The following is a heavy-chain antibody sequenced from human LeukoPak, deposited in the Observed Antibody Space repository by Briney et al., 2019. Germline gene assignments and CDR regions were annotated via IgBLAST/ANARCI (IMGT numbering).Heavy chain of an antibody. CDR3: ATEPRIAAAYEGFDP. V-gene: IGHV3-15*07. J-gene: IGHJ5*02. D-gene: IGHD6-13*01. CDR1: GFTFSNAW. Sequence: GGSLRLSCAASGFTFSNAWMNWVRQAPGKGLEWVGRIKSKTDGGTTDYAAPVKGRFTISRGDSKNTLYLQMNSLKTEDTAVYYCATEPRIAAAYEGFDPWGQGTLVTVSS. CDR2: IKSKTDGGTT.